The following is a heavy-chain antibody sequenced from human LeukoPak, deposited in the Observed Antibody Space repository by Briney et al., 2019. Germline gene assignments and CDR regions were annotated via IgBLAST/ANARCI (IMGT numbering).Heavy chain of an antibody. CDR2: IYYSGST. CDR3: ARLSGYSPY. Sequence: SETLSLTCTVSGGSISSHYWSWIRQPPGKGLEWIGYIYYSGSTNYNPSLKSRVTISVDTSKNQFSLKLSSVTAADTAVYYCARLSGYSPYWGQGTLVTVSS. D-gene: IGHD6-13*01. V-gene: IGHV4-59*11. CDR1: GGSISSHY. J-gene: IGHJ4*02.